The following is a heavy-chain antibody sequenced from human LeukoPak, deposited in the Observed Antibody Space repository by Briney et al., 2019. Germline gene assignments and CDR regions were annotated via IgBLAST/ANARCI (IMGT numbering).Heavy chain of an antibody. CDR3: TTYGGNTAEYFQY. V-gene: IGHV1-69*05. Sequence: SVTVSCKASGGTLRRYAVNWVRQAPGQGLEWMGGIVPMSGITVYAQKFQGRVTVSTDESTNTDYMEVSSLTSEDTAVYYCTTYGGNTAEYFQYWGQGTLVTVSS. J-gene: IGHJ1*01. CDR2: IVPMSGIT. CDR1: GGTLRRYA. D-gene: IGHD4/OR15-4a*01.